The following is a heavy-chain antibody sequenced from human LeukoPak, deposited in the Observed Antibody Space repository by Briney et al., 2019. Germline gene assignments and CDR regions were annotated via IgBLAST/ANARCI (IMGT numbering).Heavy chain of an antibody. CDR2: IRYDGSNK. V-gene: IGHV3-30*02. CDR3: AKGGYSGSRPFSFDY. D-gene: IGHD5-12*01. Sequence: GGSLRLSCAASGFTFSSYGMHWVRQAPGKGLEWVAFIRYDGSNKYYADPVKGRFTISRDNSKNTLYLQMNSLRAEDTAVYYCAKGGYSGSRPFSFDYWGQGTLVTVSS. J-gene: IGHJ4*02. CDR1: GFTFSSYG.